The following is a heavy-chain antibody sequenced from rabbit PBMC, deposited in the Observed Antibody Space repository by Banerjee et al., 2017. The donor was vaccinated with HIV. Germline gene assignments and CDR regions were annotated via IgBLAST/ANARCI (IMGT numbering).Heavy chain of an antibody. J-gene: IGHJ4*01. CDR1: GIDFSSYG. CDR2: IYPGFDIR. V-gene: IGHV1S47*01. Sequence: ELVESGGGLVQPGESLTLSCKASGIDFSSYGISWVRQAPGKGPEWIAYIYPGFDIRKYANSVKGRFTISSDNAQNTVFLRMTSLTASDTATYFCVRETEAYAGAAGYTYYFDLWGQGTLVTVS. D-gene: IGHD6-1*01. CDR3: VRETEAYAGAAGYTYYFDL.